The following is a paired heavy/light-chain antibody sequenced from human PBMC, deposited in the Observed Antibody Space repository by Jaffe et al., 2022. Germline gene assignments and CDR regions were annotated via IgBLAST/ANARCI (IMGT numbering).Light chain of an antibody. CDR2: DVS. J-gene: IGLJ2*01. V-gene: IGLV2-14*03. CDR3: DSYTSSITLVV. CDR1: SSDVGGYNY. Sequence: QSALTQPASVSGSPGQSITISCTGTSSDVGGYNYVSWYQQHPGKAPKLMIYDVSNRPSGVSNRFSGSKSGNTASLTISGLQAEDEADYYCDSYTSSITLVVFGGGTKLTVL.
Heavy chain of an antibody. Sequence: EVQLVESGGGLVKPEGSLRLSCVASGFTISDAWMTWVRQAPGKGLEWVGRIRRKADGGTTDYAAPVKGRFTISRDDSKNTLYLQMNSLKIEDTAVYYCTTGGAARFDYWGQGTLVTVSS. D-gene: IGHD3-10*01. V-gene: IGHV3-15*01. CDR3: TTGGAARFDY. CDR2: IRRKADGGTT. J-gene: IGHJ4*02. CDR1: GFTISDAW.